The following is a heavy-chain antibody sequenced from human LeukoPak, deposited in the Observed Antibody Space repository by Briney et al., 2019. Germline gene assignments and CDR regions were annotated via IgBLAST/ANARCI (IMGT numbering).Heavy chain of an antibody. D-gene: IGHD1-1*01. Sequence: SQTLSLTCTVSGGSISSGCYYWSWIQHPPGRGLEGIGYIYHSGSTYYNPSLKRRVTISVARYKNQFSLKLRPVTAADTAVYYCARSTGTMDYWGQGTMVTVSS. CDR2: IYHSGST. CDR1: GGSISSGCYY. CDR3: ARSTGTMDY. J-gene: IGHJ4*02. V-gene: IGHV4-30-2*01.